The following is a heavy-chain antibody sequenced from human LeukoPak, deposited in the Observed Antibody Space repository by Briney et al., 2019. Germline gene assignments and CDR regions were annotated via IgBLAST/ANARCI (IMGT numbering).Heavy chain of an antibody. V-gene: IGHV3-30*04. Sequence: PGRSLRLSCAASGFTFSSYAMHWVRQAPGKGLEWVAVISYDGSNKYYADSVKGRFTISRDNSKNTLYLQMNSLRAEDTAVYYCARDLYDYGDYGGANDYWGQGTLVTVSP. CDR3: ARDLYDYGDYGGANDY. CDR2: ISYDGSNK. D-gene: IGHD4-17*01. J-gene: IGHJ4*02. CDR1: GFTFSSYA.